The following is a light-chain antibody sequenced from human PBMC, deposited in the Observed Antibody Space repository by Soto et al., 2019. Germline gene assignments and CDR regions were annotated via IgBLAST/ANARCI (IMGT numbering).Light chain of an antibody. Sequence: DIQMTQSPSTLSASVGDRVTITCRASQSISSWLAWYQQKPGKAPKLLIYDASSLESGVPSRFSCSGSGTEFTLTISSLQPDDFATYYCQQYNSYEWTFGQGTKVDIK. CDR2: DAS. CDR1: QSISSW. V-gene: IGKV1-5*01. J-gene: IGKJ1*01. CDR3: QQYNSYEWT.